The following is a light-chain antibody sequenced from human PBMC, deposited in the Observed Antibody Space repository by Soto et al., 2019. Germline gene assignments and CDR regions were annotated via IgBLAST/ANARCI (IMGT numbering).Light chain of an antibody. CDR2: EVS. CDR1: SSDVGDYNY. J-gene: IGLJ1*01. V-gene: IGLV2-14*01. CDR3: SSYTSSSTLYV. Sequence: QSALTQPASVSGSPGQSITISCTGTSSDVGDYNYISWYQQHPGKAPKLMSYEVSNRPSGVSNRFSGSKSGNTASLTISGLQADDEADYYCSSYTSSSTLYVFGTGTKLTVL.